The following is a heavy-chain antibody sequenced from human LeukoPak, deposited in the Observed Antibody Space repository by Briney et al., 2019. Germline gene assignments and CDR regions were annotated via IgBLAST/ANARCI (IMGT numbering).Heavy chain of an antibody. D-gene: IGHD3-10*01. V-gene: IGHV3-33*01. CDR3: ARDRGPRTGFMVREAYDY. CDR2: IWYDGSNK. J-gene: IGHJ4*02. Sequence: AGRSLRLSCAASGFTFSSYGMHWVRQAPGKGLEWVAVIWYDGSNKYYADSVKGRFTISRDNSKNTLYLQMNSLRAEDTAVYYCARDRGPRTGFMVREAYDYWGQGTLVTVSS. CDR1: GFTFSSYG.